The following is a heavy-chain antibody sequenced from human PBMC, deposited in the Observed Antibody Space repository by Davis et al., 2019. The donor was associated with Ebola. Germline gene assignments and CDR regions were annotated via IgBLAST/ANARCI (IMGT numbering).Heavy chain of an antibody. CDR1: GGSFSGYY. D-gene: IGHD3-22*01. J-gene: IGHJ4*02. CDR3: ARGDSYYDPSGYYAGPEAPDH. V-gene: IGHV4-34*01. Sequence: MPSETLSLTCAVYGGSFSGYYWSWIRQPPGKGLEWMGEINHHGITSYNPSLKSRVSMSVDTSKKQFSLKVTSVTAADTAVYYCARGDSYYDPSGYYAGPEAPDHWGQGTLVSVSS. CDR2: INHHGIT.